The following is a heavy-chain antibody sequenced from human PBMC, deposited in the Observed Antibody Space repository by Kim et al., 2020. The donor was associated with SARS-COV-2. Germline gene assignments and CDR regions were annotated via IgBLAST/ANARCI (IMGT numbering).Heavy chain of an antibody. D-gene: IGHD6-13*01. CDR2: SDET. Sequence: SDETEYAASVKGRLTSCRDDSKNTAYLQMNSLKTEDTAVYYCTTAAAIDYCGQGTLVTVSS. CDR3: TTAAAIDY. J-gene: IGHJ4*02. V-gene: IGHV3-73*01.